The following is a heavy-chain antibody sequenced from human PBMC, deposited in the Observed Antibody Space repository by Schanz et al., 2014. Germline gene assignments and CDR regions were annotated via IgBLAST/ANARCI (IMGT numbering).Heavy chain of an antibody. Sequence: QVQLQESGPGLVKPSETLSLTCTVPSDSISHYYLSWIRQPPGKELEWVAFIYDRGSTSYNPSLNSRVTISLDTAKTQFSLKLSSVTAADTAVYYCARHRVYGAFDLWGQGTLVTVSS. V-gene: IGHV4-59*08. CDR3: ARHRVYGAFDL. D-gene: IGHD4-17*01. J-gene: IGHJ4*02. CDR2: IYDRGST. CDR1: SDSISHYY.